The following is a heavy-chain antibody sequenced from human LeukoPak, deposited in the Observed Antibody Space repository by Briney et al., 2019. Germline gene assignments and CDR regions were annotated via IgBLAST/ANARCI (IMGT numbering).Heavy chain of an antibody. J-gene: IGHJ4*02. CDR2: IWYDGSNK. D-gene: IGHD3-3*01. CDR1: GFTFSSYG. Sequence: GGSLRLSCAASGFTFSSYGMHWVRQAPGKGLEWVAVIWYDGSNKYYADSVKGRFTISRDNSKNTLYLQMNSLRAEDTAVCYCARDGDFWSGYYLDYWGQGTLVTVSS. CDR3: ARDGDFWSGYYLDY. V-gene: IGHV3-33*01.